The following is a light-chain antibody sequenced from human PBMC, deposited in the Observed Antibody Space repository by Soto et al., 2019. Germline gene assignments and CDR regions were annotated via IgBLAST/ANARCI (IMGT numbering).Light chain of an antibody. CDR2: EVT. V-gene: IGLV2-14*01. Sequence: QSVLTQPASVSGSPGQSITISCTGTTSDIDTYNYVSWYQQHPGKAPKPIIYEVTNRPSGASNRFSGSKSGDTASLTISGLRAEDEADYYCSSYTSSTDYVFGTGTKVTVL. CDR3: SSYTSSTDYV. J-gene: IGLJ1*01. CDR1: TSDIDTYNY.